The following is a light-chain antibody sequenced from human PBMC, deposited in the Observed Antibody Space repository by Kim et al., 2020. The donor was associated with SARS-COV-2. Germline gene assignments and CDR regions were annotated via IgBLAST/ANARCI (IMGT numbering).Light chain of an antibody. V-gene: IGKV3-11*01. CDR3: QQRSNWPT. Sequence: EIVLTQSPATLSLSPGERATLSCRASQSVSSYLAWYQQKPGQAPRLLIYDASNRATGIPARFSGSVSGTDFTLTISSLEPEDFAVYYCQQRSNWPTFGGGTKVDI. J-gene: IGKJ4*01. CDR1: QSVSSY. CDR2: DAS.